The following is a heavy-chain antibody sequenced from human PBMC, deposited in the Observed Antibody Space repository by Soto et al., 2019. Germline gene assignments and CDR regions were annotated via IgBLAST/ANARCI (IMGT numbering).Heavy chain of an antibody. CDR1: DGSISNSSYY. J-gene: IGHJ4*02. Sequence: SETLSLTCTVSDGSISNSSYYWGMIRQPPGKGLEWIGSIYYSGTTYYNPSLKSRVTISVDRSKNQFSLKLSSVTAADTAVYYCARDGITPITGYSSGWYLGYWGQGTLVTVSS. CDR3: ARDGITPITGYSSGWYLGY. CDR2: IYYSGTT. V-gene: IGHV4-39*02. D-gene: IGHD6-19*01.